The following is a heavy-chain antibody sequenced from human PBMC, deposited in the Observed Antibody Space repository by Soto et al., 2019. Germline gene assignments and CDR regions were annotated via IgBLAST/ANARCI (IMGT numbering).Heavy chain of an antibody. D-gene: IGHD5-12*01. V-gene: IGHV3-23*01. Sequence: PGGSLRLSCVASGFTFSEYDMTWVRQAPGKGLEWVSTVSKTGLTTYYSPSLKSRLTITKDTSKNQVVLTMTNMDPVDTAIYYCAHKTWLPAYFDYWGQGTLVTVSS. CDR2: VSKTGLTT. J-gene: IGHJ4*02. CDR1: GFTFSEYD. CDR3: AHKTWLPAYFDY.